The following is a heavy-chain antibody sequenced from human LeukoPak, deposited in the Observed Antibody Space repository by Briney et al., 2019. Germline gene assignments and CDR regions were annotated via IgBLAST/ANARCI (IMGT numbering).Heavy chain of an antibody. J-gene: IGHJ6*04. CDR3: AELGITMIGGV. CDR1: GFTFSSFK. Sequence: GGSLRLSCAASGFTFSSFKMNWVRQAPGKGLEWVSYISSSGSTIYYADSVKGRFTISRDNAKNSLYLQMNSLRAEDTAVYYCAELGITMIGGVWGKGTTVTISS. D-gene: IGHD3-10*02. V-gene: IGHV3-48*03. CDR2: ISSSGSTI.